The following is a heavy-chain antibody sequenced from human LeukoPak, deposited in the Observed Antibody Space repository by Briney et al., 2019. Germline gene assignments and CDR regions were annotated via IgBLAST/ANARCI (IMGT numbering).Heavy chain of an antibody. Sequence: AGGSLRLSCAVYGVTFSNFAMSWVRQAPGKGLEWVSSISCSGGSTYYADSVKGRFTISRDNAKNSLYLQMNSPRAEDTAVYYCAELGITMIGGVWGKGTTVTISS. V-gene: IGHV3-23*01. CDR1: GVTFSNFA. CDR2: ISCSGGST. D-gene: IGHD3-10*02. CDR3: AELGITMIGGV. J-gene: IGHJ6*04.